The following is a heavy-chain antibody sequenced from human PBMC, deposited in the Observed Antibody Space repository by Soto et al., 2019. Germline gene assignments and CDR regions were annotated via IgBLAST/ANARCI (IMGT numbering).Heavy chain of an antibody. J-gene: IGHJ4*02. D-gene: IGHD2-15*01. CDR3: ARAHRRDGGNPSWGY. CDR1: GGTFSSYA. Sequence: QVQLVQSGAAVKKPGSSVKVSCKASGGTFSSYAISWVRQAPGQGLEWMGGIIPIFGTAKYAQKCQGRVTIAADESTSTAYMELSSLRSEYTAVYYCARAHRRDGGNPSWGYGCQGTLVTVSS. V-gene: IGHV1-69*01. CDR2: IIPIFGTA.